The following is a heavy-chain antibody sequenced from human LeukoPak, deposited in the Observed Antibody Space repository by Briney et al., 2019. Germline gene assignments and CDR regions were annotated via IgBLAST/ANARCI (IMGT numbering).Heavy chain of an antibody. Sequence: SETLSLTCTVSGGSISSGDYYWSWIRQPPGKGLEWIGYIYYSGSTYYNPSLKSRVTISVDTSKNQLSLNLSSVTAADTAVYYCARAREWELLGDYFDYWGQGTLVTVSS. J-gene: IGHJ4*02. CDR2: IYYSGST. CDR1: GGSISSGDYY. V-gene: IGHV4-30-4*01. CDR3: ARAREWELLGDYFDY. D-gene: IGHD1-26*01.